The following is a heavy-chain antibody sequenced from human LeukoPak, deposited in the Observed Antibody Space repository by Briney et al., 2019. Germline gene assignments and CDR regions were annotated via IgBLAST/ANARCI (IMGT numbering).Heavy chain of an antibody. V-gene: IGHV3-23*01. CDR3: AKAKWPNGSGSL. CDR2: ISGSGGST. J-gene: IGHJ4*02. Sequence: GGSLRLSCAASGFTFSSYAMGWVRQAPGKGLEWVSAISGSGGSTYYADSVKGRFTISRDNSKNTLYLQMNSLRAEDTAVYYCAKAKWPNGSGSLWGQGTLVTVSS. D-gene: IGHD3-10*01. CDR1: GFTFSSYA.